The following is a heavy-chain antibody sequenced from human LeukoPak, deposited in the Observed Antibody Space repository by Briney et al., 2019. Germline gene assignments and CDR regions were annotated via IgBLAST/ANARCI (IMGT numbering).Heavy chain of an antibody. V-gene: IGHV5-51*01. J-gene: IGHJ4*02. CDR1: EYTFATYW. CDR2: IYPGDSNT. CDR3: ARLDSSGWFGGSYFDY. D-gene: IGHD6-19*01. Sequence: GESLKISCKSSEYTFATYWIGWVRQMPGKGLEWMGIIYPGDSNTRYSPSFQGQVTISADKSVSTASLQWRSLRASDTAMYYCARLDSSGWFGGSYFDYWGQGSMVTVSS.